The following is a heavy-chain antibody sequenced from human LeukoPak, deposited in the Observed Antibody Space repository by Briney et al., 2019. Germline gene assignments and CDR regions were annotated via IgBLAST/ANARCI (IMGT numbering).Heavy chain of an antibody. V-gene: IGHV3-21*01. J-gene: IGHJ3*02. CDR3: ARDRRAVAPVVEAFDI. CDR1: GFTFSSYS. Sequence: PGGSLRLSCAASGFTFSSYSMNWVRQAPGKGLEWVSSISSSSSYIYYADSVKGRFTISRDNAKNSLYLQMNSLRAEDTAVYYCARDRRAVAPVVEAFDIWGQGTMVTVSS. CDR2: ISSSSSYI. D-gene: IGHD6-19*01.